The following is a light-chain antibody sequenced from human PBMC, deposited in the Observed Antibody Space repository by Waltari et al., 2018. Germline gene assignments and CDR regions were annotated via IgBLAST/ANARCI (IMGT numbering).Light chain of an antibody. J-gene: IGLJ3*02. CDR2: GKN. CDR3: NSRDSSGNHLGV. CDR1: SPRSYY. Sequence: SSELTHDPAVSVALGQTVRTTCQGDSPRSYYASWYQQKPGQAPVLVIYGKNNRPSGIPDRFSGSSSGNTAALTITGAQAEDEADYYCNSRDSSGNHLGVFGGVTKLTVL. V-gene: IGLV3-19*01.